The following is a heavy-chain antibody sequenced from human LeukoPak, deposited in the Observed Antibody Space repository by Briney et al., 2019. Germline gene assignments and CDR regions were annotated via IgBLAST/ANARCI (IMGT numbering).Heavy chain of an antibody. Sequence: SETLSLTCTVSGGSISSYYWGWTRQPPGKGLEWVGQIYYRGAPNYNPSLESRVTISIDTSKNQFSLKLNSVTAADTAVYYCAAESERWLLRSWGQGTLVTVSS. CDR3: AAESERWLLRS. V-gene: IGHV4-59*01. J-gene: IGHJ4*02. D-gene: IGHD6-19*01. CDR1: GGSISSYY. CDR2: IYYRGAP.